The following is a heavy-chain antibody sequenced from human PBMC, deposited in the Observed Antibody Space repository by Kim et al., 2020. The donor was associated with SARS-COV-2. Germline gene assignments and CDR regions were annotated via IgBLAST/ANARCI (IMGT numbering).Heavy chain of an antibody. J-gene: IGHJ4*02. D-gene: IGHD2-2*01. CDR3: ARAYGYCSSTSCYCDY. Sequence: GGSLRLSCAASGFTFSSYWMSWVRQAPGKGLEWVANIKQDGSEKYYVDSVKGRFTISRDNAKNSLYLQMNSLRAEDTAVYYCARAYGYCSSTSCYCDYWGQGTLVTVSS. CDR1: GFTFSSYW. V-gene: IGHV3-7*03. CDR2: IKQDGSEK.